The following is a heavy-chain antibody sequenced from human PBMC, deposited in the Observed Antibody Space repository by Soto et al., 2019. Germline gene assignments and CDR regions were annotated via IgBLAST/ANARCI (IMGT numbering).Heavy chain of an antibody. V-gene: IGHV4-4*07. Sequence: SETLSLTCSVSGASISSYFWTWIRQPAGKGLDWIGRISTSGTTNYNPSLKSRVTMSVDTSKNSFSLNLSSVTAADTAVYYCAREAGPDRWFDPWGQGTLVTVSA. D-gene: IGHD6-19*01. CDR1: GASISSYF. CDR3: AREAGPDRWFDP. CDR2: ISTSGTT. J-gene: IGHJ5*02.